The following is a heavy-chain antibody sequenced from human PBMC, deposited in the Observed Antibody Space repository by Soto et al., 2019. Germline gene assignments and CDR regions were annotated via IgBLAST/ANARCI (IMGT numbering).Heavy chain of an antibody. CDR3: ARDGEWELLCYYYGMYV. Sequence: QVQLVQSGAEVKKPGASVKVSCKASGYTFTSYGISWVRQAPGQGHEWMGWFSAYNGNTNYALKLQRRVTMTTDTSTSTAYMELRSLRSDDTAVYYCARDGEWELLCYYYGMYVWGQGTTVTVSS. V-gene: IGHV1-18*04. J-gene: IGHJ6*02. CDR1: GYTFTSYG. D-gene: IGHD1-26*01. CDR2: FSAYNGNT.